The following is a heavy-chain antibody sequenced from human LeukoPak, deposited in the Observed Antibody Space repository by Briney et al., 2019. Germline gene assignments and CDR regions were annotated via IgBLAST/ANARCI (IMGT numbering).Heavy chain of an antibody. V-gene: IGHV4-59*08. D-gene: IGHD4-17*01. CDR3: ARLYYGDYYFDY. CDR2: IYYSGST. J-gene: IGHJ4*02. CDR1: GGSISSYY. Sequence: SETLSLTCTVSGGSISSYYWSWIRQPPGKGLEWIGYIYYSGSTNYNPSLKSRVTISVDTSKNQFSLKLSSVTAADTAVYYCARLYYGDYYFDYWGQGTLATVSS.